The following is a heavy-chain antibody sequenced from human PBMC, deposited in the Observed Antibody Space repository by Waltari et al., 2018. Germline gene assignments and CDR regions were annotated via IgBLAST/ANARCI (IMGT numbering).Heavy chain of an antibody. Sequence: EVQLVESGGGLVKPGGSLRLSCAASGFTVSSNYMSWVRQAPGKGLEWVSVIYSGGSTYYADSVKGRFTISRDNSKNTLYLQMNSLRAEDTAVYYCARGVDYYGSGVDYWGQGTLVTVSS. D-gene: IGHD3-10*01. J-gene: IGHJ4*02. CDR3: ARGVDYYGSGVDY. V-gene: IGHV3-53*01. CDR1: GFTVSSNY. CDR2: IYSGGST.